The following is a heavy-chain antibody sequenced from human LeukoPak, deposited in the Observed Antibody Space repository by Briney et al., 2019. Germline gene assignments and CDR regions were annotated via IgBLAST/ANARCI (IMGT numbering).Heavy chain of an antibody. CDR1: GGSTSSYY. Sequence: SETLSLTCTVSGGSTSSYYWSWIRQPPGKGLEWIGYIYYSGSTNYNPSLKSRVTISVDTSKNQFSLKLSSVTAADTAVYYCARYGELQGLYFDYWGQGTLVTVSS. V-gene: IGHV4-59*01. J-gene: IGHJ4*02. CDR2: IYYSGST. D-gene: IGHD1-26*01. CDR3: ARYGELQGLYFDY.